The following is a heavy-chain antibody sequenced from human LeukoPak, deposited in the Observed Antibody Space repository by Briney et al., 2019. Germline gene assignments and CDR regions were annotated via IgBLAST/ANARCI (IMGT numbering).Heavy chain of an antibody. J-gene: IGHJ4*02. CDR2: IRTSGAST. Sequence: GGSLRLSCAASGFTFSNFEMNWVRQAPGKGLEWISYIRTSGASTYYADSVKCRFTVSRDNAKNSMYLRMDTLRAEDTAVYYCARERGYNYGYSGYYDQWGQGILVTVSS. CDR3: ARERGYNYGYSGYYDQ. CDR1: GFTFSNFE. V-gene: IGHV3-48*03. D-gene: IGHD5-18*01.